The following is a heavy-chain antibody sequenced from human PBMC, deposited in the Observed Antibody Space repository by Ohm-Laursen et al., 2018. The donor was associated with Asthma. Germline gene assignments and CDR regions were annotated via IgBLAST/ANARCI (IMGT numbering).Heavy chain of an antibody. Sequence: GSLRLSCAASGFTFSNAWMSWVRQAPGKGLEWVANIKQDASEKYYLDSVRGRFTTSRDNAENSVFLQMNSLRAEDTAIYYCVRDTRFAFHFWGQGTMVTVSS. V-gene: IGHV3-7*01. J-gene: IGHJ3*01. CDR3: VRDTRFAFHF. CDR2: IKQDASEK. CDR1: GFTFSNAW.